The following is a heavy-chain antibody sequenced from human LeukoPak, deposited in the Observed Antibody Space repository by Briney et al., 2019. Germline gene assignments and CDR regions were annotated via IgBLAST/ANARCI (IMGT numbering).Heavy chain of an antibody. V-gene: IGHV4-39*01. Sequence: KPSETLSLTCTVSSGSISSSSYYWGWIRQPPGKGLEWIGSIHYSGSTYYNPSLKSRVTISVDTSKNQFSLKLSSVTATDTAVYFCARRKSSGWYDAFDYWGQGTLVTVSS. J-gene: IGHJ4*02. D-gene: IGHD6-19*01. CDR2: IHYSGST. CDR3: ARRKSSGWYDAFDY. CDR1: SGSISSSSYY.